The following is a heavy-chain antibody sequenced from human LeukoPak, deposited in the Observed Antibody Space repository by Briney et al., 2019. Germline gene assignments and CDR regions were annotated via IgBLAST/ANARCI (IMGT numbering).Heavy chain of an antibody. V-gene: IGHV3-15*01. D-gene: IGHD3-10*02. CDR2: IKSKTDGGTT. CDR3: TTESLYHYDRGYYGFDR. Sequence: GGSLRLSCAASGFTLSNAWMSWVRQTPGKGLEWVGRIKSKTDGGTTDYAAPVTGTFTISRDDSKNTLYLQLNGLNTEDTAVYYCTTESLYHYDRGYYGFDRWGQGTLVTVSS. CDR1: GFTLSNAW. J-gene: IGHJ5*02.